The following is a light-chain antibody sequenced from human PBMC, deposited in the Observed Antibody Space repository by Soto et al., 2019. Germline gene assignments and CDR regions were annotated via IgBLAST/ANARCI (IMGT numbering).Light chain of an antibody. J-gene: IGKJ1*01. Sequence: AIQMTQSPCSLSASVGDRVTITCRASQGIRNDLGWYQQKPGKAPKLLIYAASSLQSGVPSRFSGSGSGTDSTLTISSLQPEDFATYYCLQDYNYPWTFGQGTKVDIK. CDR3: LQDYNYPWT. CDR2: AAS. CDR1: QGIRND. V-gene: IGKV1-6*01.